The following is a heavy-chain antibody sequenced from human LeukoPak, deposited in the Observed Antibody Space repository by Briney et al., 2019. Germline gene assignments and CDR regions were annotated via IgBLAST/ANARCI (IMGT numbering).Heavy chain of an antibody. V-gene: IGHV1-69*01. D-gene: IGHD2-15*01. CDR3: ARARGYCSGGSCYSAHFDY. CDR2: SIPIFGTA. CDR1: GGTFSSYA. J-gene: IGHJ4*02. Sequence: SVKVSCKASGGTFSSYAISWVRQAPGQGLEWTGGSIPIFGTANYAQKFQGRVTITADESTSTAYMELSSLRSEDTAVYYCARARGYCSGGSCYSAHFDYWGQGALVTVSS.